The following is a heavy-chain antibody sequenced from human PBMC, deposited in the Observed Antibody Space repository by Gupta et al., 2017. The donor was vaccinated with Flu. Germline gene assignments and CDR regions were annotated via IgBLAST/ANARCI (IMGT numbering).Heavy chain of an antibody. V-gene: IGHV4-34*01. D-gene: IGHD6-19*01. CDR2: INHSGST. CDR3: AREEGGIAVAGTGNWFDP. Sequence: QVQLQQWGAGLLKPSETLSLTCAVYGGSFSGYYWSWIRQPPGKGLEWIGEINHSGSTNYNPSLKSRVTISVDTSKNQFSLKLSSVTAADTAVYYCAREEGGIAVAGTGNWFDPWGQGTLVTVSS. CDR1: GGSFSGYY. J-gene: IGHJ5*02.